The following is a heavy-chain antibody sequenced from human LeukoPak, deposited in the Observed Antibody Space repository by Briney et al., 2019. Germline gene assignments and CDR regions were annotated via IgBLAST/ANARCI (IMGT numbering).Heavy chain of an antibody. CDR1: GGSISSSVW. CDR2: IYYSGST. D-gene: IGHD2-15*01. J-gene: IGHJ3*02. Sequence: PSETLSLTCAVSGGSISSSVWWSWVRQPPGKGLEWIGSIYYSGSTYYNPSLKSRVTISVDTSKNQFSLKLSSVTAADTAVYYCARDVVVVAATHVMEGAFDIWGQGTMVTVSS. V-gene: IGHV4-4*02. CDR3: ARDVVVVAATHVMEGAFDI.